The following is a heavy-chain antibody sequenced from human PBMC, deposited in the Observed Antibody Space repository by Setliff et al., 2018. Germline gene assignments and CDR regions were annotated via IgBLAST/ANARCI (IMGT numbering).Heavy chain of an antibody. D-gene: IGHD2-8*01. Sequence: PGGSLSLSCAASGFTFSSYSMKWVRQAPGKGLEWISYIDISSTTIYYADSVQGRFTISRDNAKNSRYLQMNSRRAGDTAVYYCARVGRERSNGECYSTTPCYSYYMDVWGKGTTVTVSS. V-gene: IGHV3-48*01. CDR2: IDISSTTI. CDR1: GFTFSSYS. CDR3: ARVGRERSNGECYSTTPCYSYYMDV. J-gene: IGHJ6*03.